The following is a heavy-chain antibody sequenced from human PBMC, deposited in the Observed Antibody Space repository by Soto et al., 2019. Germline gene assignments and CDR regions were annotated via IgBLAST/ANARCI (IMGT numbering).Heavy chain of an antibody. Sequence: QVQLVESGGGVVQPGWSLRLSCAASGFTFSSYGMHWVRQAPGKGLEWVAVIWYDGSNKYYADSVKGRFTISRDNSKNTLYLQMNSQTDEDRAVYYWASSPAPRWLPFDYRGRGTLVAVSS. CDR2: IWYDGSNK. V-gene: IGHV3-33*01. D-gene: IGHD5-12*01. J-gene: IGHJ4*02. CDR3: ASSPAPRWLPFDY. CDR1: GFTFSSYG.